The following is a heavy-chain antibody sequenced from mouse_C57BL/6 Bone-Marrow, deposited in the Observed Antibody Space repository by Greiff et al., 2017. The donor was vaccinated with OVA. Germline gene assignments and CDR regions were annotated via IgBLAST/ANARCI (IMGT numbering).Heavy chain of an antibody. J-gene: IGHJ4*01. V-gene: IGHV5-12*01. CDR3: ARHITSPYYYAMDY. CDR1: GFTFSDYY. D-gene: IGHD6-1*01. CDR2: ISNGGGST. Sequence: EVQGVESGGGLVQPGGSLKLSCAASGFTFSDYYMYWVRQTPEKRLEWVAYISNGGGSTYYPDTVKGRFTISRDNAKNTLYLQMSRLKSEDTAMYYCARHITSPYYYAMDYWGQGTSVTVSS.